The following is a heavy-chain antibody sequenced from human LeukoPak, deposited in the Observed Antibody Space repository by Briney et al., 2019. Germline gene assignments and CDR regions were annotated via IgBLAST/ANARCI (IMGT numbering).Heavy chain of an antibody. D-gene: IGHD2-15*01. V-gene: IGHV1-69*13. CDR2: IIPIFGSS. CDR3: ARDLEDIVVVVAASNYYYGMDV. J-gene: IGHJ6*02. CDR1: GGTFSSYA. Sequence: ASVKVSCKASGGTFSSYAISWVGQAPGQGLEWMGGIIPIFGSSNYAQKFQGRVTITAHESTSTAYMELSSLRSEDTAVYYCARDLEDIVVVVAASNYYYGMDVWGQGTTVTVSS.